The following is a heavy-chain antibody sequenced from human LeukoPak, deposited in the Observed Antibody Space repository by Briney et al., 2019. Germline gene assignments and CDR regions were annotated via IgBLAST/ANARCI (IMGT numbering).Heavy chain of an antibody. D-gene: IGHD3-22*01. Sequence: ASVKVPCKVSGYTLTELSMHWVRQAPGKGLEWMGGFDPEDGETIYAQKFQGRVTMTEDTSTDTAYMELSSLRSEDTAVYYCATSGVVVVGYGAFDIWGQGTMVTVSS. CDR3: ATSGVVVVGYGAFDI. CDR1: GYTLTELS. CDR2: FDPEDGET. J-gene: IGHJ3*02. V-gene: IGHV1-24*01.